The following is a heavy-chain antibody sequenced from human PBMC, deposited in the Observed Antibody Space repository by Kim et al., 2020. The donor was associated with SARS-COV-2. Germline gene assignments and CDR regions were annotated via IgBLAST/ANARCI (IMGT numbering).Heavy chain of an antibody. J-gene: IGHJ5*01. CDR1: GDSISGPNW. Sequence: SETLSLTCTVSGDSISGPNWWIWVRQPPGKRPQWIGTIHGTGRSDYNPSLKSRVTMSVDQSKNQFSLKVTSVTAADTAVYYCARCPVNTLTFWFDSWGQGALVAVPS. D-gene: IGHD2-2*02. CDR3: ARCPVNTLTFWFDS. V-gene: IGHV4-4*02. CDR2: IHGTGRS.